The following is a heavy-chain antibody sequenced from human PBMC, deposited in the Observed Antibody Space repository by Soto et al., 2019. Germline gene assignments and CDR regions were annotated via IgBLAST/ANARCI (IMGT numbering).Heavy chain of an antibody. J-gene: IGHJ4*02. V-gene: IGHV3-30-3*01. CDR3: ARRTGTAPRFDY. Sequence: QVQLVESGGGVVQPGRSLRLSCSASGFTFSDFEMYWVRQAPGKGLDWVSFISYDGSNQYYAGFVKGRFTVSRDNYKNTLFLLMNSLRPEDKAVYFCARRTGTAPRFDYWGQGTLVTVYS. D-gene: IGHD1-7*01. CDR2: ISYDGSNQ. CDR1: GFTFSDFE.